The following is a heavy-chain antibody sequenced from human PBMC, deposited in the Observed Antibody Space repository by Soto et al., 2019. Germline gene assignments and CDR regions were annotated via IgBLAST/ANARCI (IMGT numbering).Heavy chain of an antibody. V-gene: IGHV3-23*01. CDR3: AKIQGVDYDFWSGYYLGYYYYYYMDV. CDR1: GFTFSSYA. J-gene: IGHJ6*03. CDR2: ISGSGGST. Sequence: GGSLRLSFAASGFTFSSYAMSWVRQAPGKGLEWVSAISGSGGSTYYADSVKGRFTISRDNSKNTLYLQMNSLRAEDTAVYYCAKIQGVDYDFWSGYYLGYYYYYYMDVWGKGTTVTVSS. D-gene: IGHD3-3*01.